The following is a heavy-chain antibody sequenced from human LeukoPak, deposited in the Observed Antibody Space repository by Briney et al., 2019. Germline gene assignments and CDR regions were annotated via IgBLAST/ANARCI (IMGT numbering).Heavy chain of an antibody. CDR2: IYYSGST. CDR1: GGSISSYY. Sequence: SETLSLACTVSGGSISSYYWSWIRQPPGKGLEWIGYIYYSGSTNYNPSLKSRVTISVDTSKNQFSLKLSSVTAADTAVYYCARGSGLVQQGGQGTRATVSS. V-gene: IGHV4-59*01. D-gene: IGHD6-13*01. J-gene: IGHJ4*02. CDR3: ARGSGLVQQ.